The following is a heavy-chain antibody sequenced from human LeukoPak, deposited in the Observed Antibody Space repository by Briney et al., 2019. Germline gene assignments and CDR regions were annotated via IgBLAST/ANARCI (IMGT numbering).Heavy chain of an antibody. CDR3: ARGTTHFDS. D-gene: IGHD1-7*01. Sequence: SETLSLTCTVSGGSITSSNYYWGWIRQPPGKGLEWIGTIYYSGSIYYNPSLKSRVTISLDTSKNQFSLKLSSVTAADTAVYYCARGTTHFDSWGQGTLVTVSS. CDR1: GGSITSSNYY. V-gene: IGHV4-39*07. CDR2: IYYSGSI. J-gene: IGHJ4*02.